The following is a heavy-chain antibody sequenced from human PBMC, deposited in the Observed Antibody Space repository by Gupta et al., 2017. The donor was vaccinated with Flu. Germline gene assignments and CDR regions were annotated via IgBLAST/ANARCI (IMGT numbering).Heavy chain of an antibody. CDR1: GGSFSGYY. CDR2: INHSGST. V-gene: IGHV4-34*01. J-gene: IGHJ4*02. Sequence: QVQLQQWGAGLLKPSETLSLTCAVYGGSFSGYYWSWIRQPPGKGLGWIGEINHSGSTNYNPSLKSRVTISVDTSKNQFSLKLSSVTAADTAVYYCARGGCGGDCSNFSFDYWGQGTLVTVSS. D-gene: IGHD2-21*02. CDR3: ARGGCGGDCSNFSFDY.